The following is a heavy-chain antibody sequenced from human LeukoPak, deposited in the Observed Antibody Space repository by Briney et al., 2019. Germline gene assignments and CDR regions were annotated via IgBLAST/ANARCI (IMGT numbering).Heavy chain of an antibody. D-gene: IGHD3-9*01. V-gene: IGHV3-64D*06. CDR1: GFTFSNHF. CDR3: VKDLTGTWSFDY. Sequence: GGSLRLSCSTSGFTFSNHFMHWVRQAPGKGLEYVSSTGPNGASTLYADSVKGGFTISRDNSKNALYLQLTSLRLEDTALYYCVKDLTGTWSFDYWGQGTLVTVSS. J-gene: IGHJ4*02. CDR2: TGPNGAST.